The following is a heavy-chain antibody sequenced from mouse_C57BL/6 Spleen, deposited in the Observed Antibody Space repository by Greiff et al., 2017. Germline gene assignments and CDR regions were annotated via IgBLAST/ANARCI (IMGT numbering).Heavy chain of an antibody. CDR1: GYTFTSYW. Sequence: QVHVKQPGAELVMPGASVKLSCKASGYTFTSYWMHWVKQRPGQGLEWIGEIDPSDSYTNYNQKFKGKSTLTVDKSSSTAYMQLSSLTSEDSAVYDCARCNYYGSREYYFDDWGQGTTLTVSS. CDR3: ARCNYYGSREYYFDD. CDR2: IDPSDSYT. D-gene: IGHD1-1*01. J-gene: IGHJ2*01. V-gene: IGHV1-69*01.